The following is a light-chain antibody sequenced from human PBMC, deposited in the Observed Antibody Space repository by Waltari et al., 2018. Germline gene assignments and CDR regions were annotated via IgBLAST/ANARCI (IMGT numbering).Light chain of an antibody. CDR2: KDT. J-gene: IGLJ3*02. CDR3: YSAEISGKLWA. V-gene: IGLV3-10*01. CDR1: ALPKKF. Sequence: SYELTQSPSVSVSPGQTATITCSGDALPKKFASWYQQKSGQAPVLVIYKDTKRPSGIPEKFSGSSTGTMATLTISGAQVEDEGDYYCYSAEISGKLWAFGGGTKLTVL.